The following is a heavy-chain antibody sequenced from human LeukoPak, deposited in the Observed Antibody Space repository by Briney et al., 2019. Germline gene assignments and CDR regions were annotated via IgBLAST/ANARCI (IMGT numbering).Heavy chain of an antibody. J-gene: IGHJ4*02. Sequence: GGSLRLSCAASGFTFSSYAMSWVRQAPGMGLEWVSGISANGGSTYYADSVKGRFSISRDNSKKPLYLQMNSLRADDTAIYYCAKGPASTWYKSYFDCWGQGTLVTVSS. V-gene: IGHV3-23*01. CDR1: GFTFSSYA. CDR2: ISANGGST. D-gene: IGHD6-13*01. CDR3: AKGPASTWYKSYFDC.